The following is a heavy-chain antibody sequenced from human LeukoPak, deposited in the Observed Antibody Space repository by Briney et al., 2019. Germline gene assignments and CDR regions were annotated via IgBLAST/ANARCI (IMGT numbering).Heavy chain of an antibody. CDR3: ARDASSGWYYFDY. CDR1: GGTFISYA. CDR2: IIPIFRTA. V-gene: IGHV1-69*05. D-gene: IGHD6-19*01. J-gene: IGHJ4*02. Sequence: SVKVSCKASGGTFISYAISGVRQARGQGLEGMGSIIPIFRTANYAQKFQGRVTITTDESTSTAYMELSSLRSEDTAVYYCARDASSGWYYFDYWGQGTLVTVPS.